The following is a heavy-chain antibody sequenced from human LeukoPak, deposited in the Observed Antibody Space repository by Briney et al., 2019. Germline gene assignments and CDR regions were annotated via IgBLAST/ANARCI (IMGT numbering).Heavy chain of an antibody. Sequence: SETLSPTCAVYGGSFSGYYWSWIRQPPGKGLEWIGEINHSGSTNYNPSLKSRVTISVDTSKNQFSLKLSSVTAADTAVYYCARGWGAARHLYFDYWGQGTLVTVSS. V-gene: IGHV4-34*01. CDR2: INHSGST. D-gene: IGHD6-6*01. J-gene: IGHJ4*02. CDR3: ARGWGAARHLYFDY. CDR1: GGSFSGYY.